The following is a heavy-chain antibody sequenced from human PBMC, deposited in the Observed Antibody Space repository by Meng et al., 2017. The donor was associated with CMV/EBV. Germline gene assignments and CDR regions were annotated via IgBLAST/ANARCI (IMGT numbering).Heavy chain of an antibody. CDR2: IRYDGSNK. D-gene: IGHD3-3*01. V-gene: IGHV3-30*02. CDR1: GFTFSSYG. Sequence: GESLKISCAASGFTFSSYGMHWVRHAPGKGLEWVAFIRYDGSNKYYADSVKGRFTISRDNSKNTLYLQMNSLRAEDTAVYYCAKEPDTYYDFWSGYYYYYYGMDVWGQGTTVTVSS. J-gene: IGHJ6*02. CDR3: AKEPDTYYDFWSGYYYYYYGMDV.